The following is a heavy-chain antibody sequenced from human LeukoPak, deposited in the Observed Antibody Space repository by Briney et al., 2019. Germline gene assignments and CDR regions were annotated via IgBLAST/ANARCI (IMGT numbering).Heavy chain of an antibody. CDR3: ARDQEAFDY. J-gene: IGHJ4*02. CDR2: IYPRDGST. Sequence: ASVKVSCKASGGTISSYAISWVRQAPGQGLEWMGMIYPRDGSTSYAQKFQGRVTVTRDTSTSTVHMELSGLRSEDTAVYYCARDQEAFDYWGQGTLVTVSS. CDR1: GGTISSYA. V-gene: IGHV1-46*01.